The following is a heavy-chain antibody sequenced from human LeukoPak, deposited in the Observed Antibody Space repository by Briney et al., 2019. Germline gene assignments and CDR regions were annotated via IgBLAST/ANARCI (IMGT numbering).Heavy chain of an antibody. D-gene: IGHD3-3*01. CDR3: ARHQRDAPYYDFWSGYYYYYMDV. Sequence: SETLSLTCTVSGGSISSSSYYWGWIRQPPGKGLEWIGSIYYSGSTYYNPSLKSRVTISVDTSKNQFSLKLSSVTAADTAVYYCARHQRDAPYYDFWSGYYYYYMDVWGKGTTVTVSS. CDR1: GGSISSSSYY. V-gene: IGHV4-39*01. CDR2: IYYSGST. J-gene: IGHJ6*03.